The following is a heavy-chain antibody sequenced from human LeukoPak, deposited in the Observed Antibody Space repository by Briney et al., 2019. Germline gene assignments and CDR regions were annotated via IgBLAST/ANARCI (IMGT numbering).Heavy chain of an antibody. D-gene: IGHD2-15*01. J-gene: IGHJ4*02. CDR3: ARQVVVAATPYFDY. Sequence: GESLKISCKDSGYSFNTYWIAWVRQMPGKGLEWMGVIYIGDSDTRYSPSFQGQVTISADKSISTAYLQWSSLKASDTAMYYCARQVVVAATPYFDYWAREPWSPSPQ. CDR2: IYIGDSDT. CDR1: GYSFNTYW. V-gene: IGHV5-51*01.